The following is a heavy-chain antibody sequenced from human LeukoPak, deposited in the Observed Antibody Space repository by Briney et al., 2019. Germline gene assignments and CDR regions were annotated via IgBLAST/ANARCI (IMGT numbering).Heavy chain of an antibody. J-gene: IGHJ5*02. CDR3: ARRGELSLYNWFDP. V-gene: IGHV4-38-2*02. CDR1: GYSISSGYY. CDR2: IYHSGST. Sequence: SSETLSLTCTVSGYSISSGYYWGWIRQPPGKGLEWIGSIYHSGSTYYNPSLKSRVTISVDTSKNQFSLKLSSVTAADTAVYYCARRGELSLYNWFDPWGQGTLVTVSS. D-gene: IGHD3-16*02.